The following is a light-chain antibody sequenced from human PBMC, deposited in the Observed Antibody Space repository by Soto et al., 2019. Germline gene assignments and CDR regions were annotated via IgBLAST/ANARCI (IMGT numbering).Light chain of an antibody. J-gene: IGKJ1*01. CDR2: GAS. CDR3: QQYNNWTRK. CDR1: QSVSSN. Sequence: EIVMTQSPATLSVSPGERATLSCRASQSVSSNLAWYQQKPGQAPRLLIYGASTRATGIPARFSGSGSGTEFTLTISSLQSEDFAVYYCQQYNNWTRKFGQGTKVYI. V-gene: IGKV3-15*01.